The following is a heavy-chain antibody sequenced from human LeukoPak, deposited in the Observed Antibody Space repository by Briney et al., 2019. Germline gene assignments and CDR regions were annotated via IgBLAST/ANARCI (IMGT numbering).Heavy chain of an antibody. J-gene: IGHJ4*02. V-gene: IGHV4-39*01. CDR3: TSVTLADRKVDY. D-gene: IGHD3-22*01. CDR1: GGSISTSSYY. Sequence: SETLSLTCTVSGGSISTSSYYWGWIRQPPGKGLEWIGSIYYSGSTYHNPSLKSRVTMSIDRSKNQFSLRLSSVTAADTAIFYCTSVTLADRKVDYWGQGTLVTVSS. CDR2: IYYSGST.